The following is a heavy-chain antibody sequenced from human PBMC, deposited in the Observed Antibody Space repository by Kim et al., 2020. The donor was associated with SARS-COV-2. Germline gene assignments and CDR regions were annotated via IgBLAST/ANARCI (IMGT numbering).Heavy chain of an antibody. CDR1: GDSINNHY. Sequence: SETLSLTCTVSGDSINNHYWSWIRQPPGKGLEWIGYIYNSGGTRVSTNYIPSLKSRVTMSLDTSKNQVSLRLTSVTAADTAVYTCARGNRWFGELVNYMDVWGKGTTVTVSS. CDR3: ARGNRWFGELVNYMDV. V-gene: IGHV4-59*11. J-gene: IGHJ6*03. D-gene: IGHD3-10*01. CDR2: IYNSGGTRVST.